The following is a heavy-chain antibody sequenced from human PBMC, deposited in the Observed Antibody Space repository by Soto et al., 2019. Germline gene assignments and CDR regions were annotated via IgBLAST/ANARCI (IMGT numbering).Heavy chain of an antibody. CDR1: GFTVSNNY. CDR2: IYSGGYT. Sequence: EVQLVESGGGLIQPGGSLRLSCAVSGFTVSNNYMSWVRQAPGKGLEGVSVIYSGGYTAYGDSVKGRFTISRDNSKNNLFPKKNSRGADAPAFVYWAAQPGGGGYWGQGTLVTVSS. D-gene: IGHD3-10*01. J-gene: IGHJ4*02. CDR3: AAQPGGGGY. V-gene: IGHV3-53*01.